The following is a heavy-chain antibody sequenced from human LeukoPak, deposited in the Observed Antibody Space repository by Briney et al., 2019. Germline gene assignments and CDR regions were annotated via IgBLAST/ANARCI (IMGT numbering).Heavy chain of an antibody. CDR2: INSDGSST. Sequence: GGSLRLSCTVSGFTVSSNSMHWVRQAPGKGLVWVSRINSDGSSTSYADSVKGRFTISRDNAKNTLYLQMNSLRAEDTAVYYCARDGGYSSGWDPYYFDYWGQGTLVTVSS. V-gene: IGHV3-74*01. CDR3: ARDGGYSSGWDPYYFDY. J-gene: IGHJ4*02. D-gene: IGHD6-19*01. CDR1: GFTVSSNS.